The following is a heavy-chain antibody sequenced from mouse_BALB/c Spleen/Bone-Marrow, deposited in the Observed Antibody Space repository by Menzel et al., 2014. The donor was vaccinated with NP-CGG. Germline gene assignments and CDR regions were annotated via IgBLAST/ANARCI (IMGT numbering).Heavy chain of an antibody. Sequence: LEESGAELVRPGTSVKVSCKASGYAFSNYLIEWVKQRPGQGLEWIGVIHPGSGGTNYNEKFKGKATLTADKSSSTAYMQLSSLTSDDSAVHFCARDWDWYFDVWGAGTTVTVSS. V-gene: IGHV1-54*01. CDR2: IHPGSGGT. CDR3: ARDWDWYFDV. J-gene: IGHJ1*01. D-gene: IGHD4-1*01. CDR1: GYAFSNYL.